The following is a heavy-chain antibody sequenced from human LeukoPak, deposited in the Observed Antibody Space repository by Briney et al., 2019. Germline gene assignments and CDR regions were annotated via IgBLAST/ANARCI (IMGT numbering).Heavy chain of an antibody. CDR2: INWNGGST. Sequence: RAGGSLRLSCAASGFTFDDYGMSWVRQAPGKRLEWVSGINWNGGSTGYADSVKGRFTISRDNAKNSLYLQMNSLRAEDTALYYCARDRKTYYYDSSGYPHDYWGQGTLVTVSS. J-gene: IGHJ4*02. CDR1: GFTFDDYG. V-gene: IGHV3-20*04. CDR3: ARDRKTYYYDSSGYPHDY. D-gene: IGHD3-22*01.